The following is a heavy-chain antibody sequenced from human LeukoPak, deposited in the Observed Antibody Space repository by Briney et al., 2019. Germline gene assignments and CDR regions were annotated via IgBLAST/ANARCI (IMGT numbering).Heavy chain of an antibody. CDR3: ASGTFYGDYDY. D-gene: IGHD4-17*01. V-gene: IGHV4-30-4*01. Sequence: PSETLSLTCTVSGGSISSYYWSWIRQPPGKGLEWIGYIYYSGSTYYNPSLKSRVTISVDTSKNQFSLKLSSVTAADTAVYYCASGTFYGDYDYWGQGTLVTVSS. CDR1: GGSISSYY. J-gene: IGHJ4*02. CDR2: IYYSGST.